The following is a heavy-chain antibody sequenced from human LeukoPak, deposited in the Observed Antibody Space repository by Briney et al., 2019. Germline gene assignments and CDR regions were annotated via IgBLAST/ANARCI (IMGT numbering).Heavy chain of an antibody. CDR1: GFTFRLYW. D-gene: IGHD3-3*01. CDR2: MDSDGRNT. CDR3: AKDTRYYDFWSGYYYYFDY. J-gene: IGHJ4*02. Sequence: GGSLRLSCASSGFTFRLYWMHWIRQVPGKGLVWVSDMDSDGRNTKYADSVKGRFTISRDNSKNTLYLQMNSLRAEDTAVYYCAKDTRYYDFWSGYYYYFDYWGQGTLVTVSS. V-gene: IGHV3-74*03.